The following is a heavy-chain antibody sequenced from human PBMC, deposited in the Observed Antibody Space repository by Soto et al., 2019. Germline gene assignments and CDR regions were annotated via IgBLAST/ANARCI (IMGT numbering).Heavy chain of an antibody. CDR3: ARGPRRYCSSTSCYSSHGMDV. D-gene: IGHD2-2*01. CDR1: GGSISSGDCY. CDR2: IYYSGST. Sequence: SETLSLTCTVSGGSISSGDCYWSWIRQPPGKGLEWIGYIYYSGSTYYNPSLKSRVTISVDTSKNQFSLKLSSVTAADTAVYCCARGPRRYCSSTSCYSSHGMDVWGQGTTVTVSS. V-gene: IGHV4-30-4*01. J-gene: IGHJ6*02.